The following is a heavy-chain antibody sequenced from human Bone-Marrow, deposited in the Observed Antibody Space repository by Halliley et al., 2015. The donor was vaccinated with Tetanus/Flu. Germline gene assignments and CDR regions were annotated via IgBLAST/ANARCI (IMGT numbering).Heavy chain of an antibody. CDR2: HSGRP. V-gene: IGHV4-59*01. Sequence: HSGRPTYNPPLKSRVTISGDTSKNQFSLRLSSVTAADTAIYYCARVGPVSYGMDVWGRGTTVIVS. J-gene: IGHJ6*02. CDR3: ARVGPVSYGMDV.